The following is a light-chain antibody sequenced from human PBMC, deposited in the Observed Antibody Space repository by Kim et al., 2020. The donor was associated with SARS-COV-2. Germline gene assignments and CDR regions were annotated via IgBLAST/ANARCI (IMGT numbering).Light chain of an antibody. V-gene: IGLV2-14*03. CDR2: DVS. J-gene: IGLJ2*01. CDR1: SSDVGAYKY. CDR3: SSYTTRSTFT. Sequence: QSALTQPASVSGSPGQSIAISCTGTSSDVGAYKYVSWYQQHPGKAPKLVIYDVSNWPSGVSNRFSGSKSGNTASLSISGLQTEDEADYYCSSYTTRSTFTFGGGTQLTVL.